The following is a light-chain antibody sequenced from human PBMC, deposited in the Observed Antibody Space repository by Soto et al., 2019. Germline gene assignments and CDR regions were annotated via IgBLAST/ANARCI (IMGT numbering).Light chain of an antibody. CDR3: QQYTGYLPHT. Sequence: DIQMTQSPSNLSASVGDRVTITCRASQTIRTWLAWYQKKPGKAPKLLIYDASSLESGVPSRFSGSGSGTEFALTSSSLEPDDFATYYCQQYTGYLPHTFGQGTKVEI. V-gene: IGKV1-5*01. CDR2: DAS. CDR1: QTIRTW. J-gene: IGKJ2*01.